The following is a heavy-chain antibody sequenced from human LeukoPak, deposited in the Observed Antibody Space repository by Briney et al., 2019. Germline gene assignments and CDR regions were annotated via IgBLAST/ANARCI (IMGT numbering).Heavy chain of an antibody. V-gene: IGHV1-18*01. CDR2: ISAYNGNT. D-gene: IGHD6-19*01. CDR1: GYTFTSYA. J-gene: IGHJ4*02. Sequence: ASVKVSCKASGYTFTSYAITWVRQAPGQGLEWMGWISAYNGNTNYAQNLQGRVTMTTDTSTSTAYMELRSLRSDDTAVYYCARDGGHSAVAGTGADYWGQGTLVTVSS. CDR3: ARDGGHSAVAGTGADY.